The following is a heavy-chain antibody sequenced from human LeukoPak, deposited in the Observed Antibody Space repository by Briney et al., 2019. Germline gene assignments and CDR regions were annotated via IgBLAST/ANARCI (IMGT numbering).Heavy chain of an antibody. CDR2: IFSGGDT. V-gene: IGHV3-53*01. D-gene: IGHD4-17*01. J-gene: IGHJ3*02. CDR1: GFTFNNAW. Sequence: GGSLRLSCAASGFTFNNAWMSWVRQAPGKGLEWVSIIFSGGDTYYADSVKGRFTISRDNSKNTVYLQMNSLRAEDTAVYYCARDHPATSLTTRAFDIWGQGTMVTVSS. CDR3: ARDHPATSLTTRAFDI.